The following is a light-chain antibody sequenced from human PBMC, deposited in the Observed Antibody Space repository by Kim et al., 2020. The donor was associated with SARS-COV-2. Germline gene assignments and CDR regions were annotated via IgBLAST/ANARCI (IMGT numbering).Light chain of an antibody. Sequence: DIQMTQSPSTLSASVGDRVTITCRPSQSVAGYLAWYQQKPGKAPKVLIYKASSLESGVSSRFSGSGSGTEFTLTISGLQPDDSATYYCHQYDSYPWTFGQGTKVDIK. V-gene: IGKV1-5*03. CDR2: KAS. J-gene: IGKJ1*01. CDR3: HQYDSYPWT. CDR1: QSVAGY.